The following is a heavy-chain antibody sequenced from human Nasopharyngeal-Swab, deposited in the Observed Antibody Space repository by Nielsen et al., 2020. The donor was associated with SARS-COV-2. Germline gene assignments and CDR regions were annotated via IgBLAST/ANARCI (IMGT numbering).Heavy chain of an antibody. CDR3: AKVLAAAVAYYYGMDV. V-gene: IGHV3-23*01. D-gene: IGHD6-13*01. CDR1: GFTFSYYA. CDR2: ISDGGGST. Sequence: GGSLRLSCADTGFTFSYYAMNWVRQAPGKGLEWVSGISDGGGSTSYADSAKGRFTISRDNSKKTLYLQMNSLTAEDTAVYYCAKVLAAAVAYYYGMDVWGQGTTVTVSS. J-gene: IGHJ6*02.